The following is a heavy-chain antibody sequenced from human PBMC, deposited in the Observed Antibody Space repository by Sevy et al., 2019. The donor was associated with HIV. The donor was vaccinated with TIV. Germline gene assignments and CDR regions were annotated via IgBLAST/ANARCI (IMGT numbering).Heavy chain of an antibody. CDR2: ISSSSSTI. V-gene: IGHV3-48*01. J-gene: IGHJ6*02. CDR3: ARSDYYGSGKYGMDV. D-gene: IGHD3-10*01. Sequence: GGSLRLSCAASGFTFSNYSMNWVRQAPGKGLELVSYISSSSSTIYYADSVKGRFTISRDNAKNSLYLQMNSLRAEDTAVYYCARSDYYGSGKYGMDVWGQGTTVTVSS. CDR1: GFTFSNYS.